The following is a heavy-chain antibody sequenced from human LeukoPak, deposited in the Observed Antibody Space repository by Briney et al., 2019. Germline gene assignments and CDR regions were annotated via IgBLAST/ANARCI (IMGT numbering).Heavy chain of an antibody. J-gene: IGHJ4*02. Sequence: SVKVSCKASGGTFSSYAISWVRQAPGQGLEWMGGIIPIFGTANYAQKFQGRVTITTDESTSTAYMELSSLRSEDTAVYYCARGLWFGELSIDYWGQGTLVTVSP. CDR3: ARGLWFGELSIDY. V-gene: IGHV1-69*05. CDR2: IIPIFGTA. D-gene: IGHD3-10*01. CDR1: GGTFSSYA.